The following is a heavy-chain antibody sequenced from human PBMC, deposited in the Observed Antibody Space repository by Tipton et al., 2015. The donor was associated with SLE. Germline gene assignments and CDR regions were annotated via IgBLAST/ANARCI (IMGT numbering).Heavy chain of an antibody. CDR3: ASYSSTFGY. CDR2: IKEDGSEK. V-gene: IGHV3-7*01. J-gene: IGHJ4*02. Sequence: SLRLSCAASGFMFRSYCMSWVRQAPGKGLEWVANIKEDGSEKYYVDSVKGRFTISKDNANNSLYLQMNSLRAEDTAVYYCASYSSTFGYWGQGTLVTVSS. CDR1: GFMFRSYC. D-gene: IGHD6-13*01.